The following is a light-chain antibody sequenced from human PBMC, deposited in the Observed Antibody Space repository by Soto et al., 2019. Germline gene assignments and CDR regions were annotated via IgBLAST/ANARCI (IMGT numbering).Light chain of an antibody. V-gene: IGKV1-5*01. CDR1: QSISSW. CDR2: DAS. J-gene: IGKJ1*01. Sequence: DIQITQSPSTLSASLGDRFTITGLASQSISSWLAWYQQKPGKATKLLIYDASSLESGVTSRFSGSGSGTEFTLTISSLQPDDFATYYCQHYNSYSEAFGQGTKVDIK. CDR3: QHYNSYSEA.